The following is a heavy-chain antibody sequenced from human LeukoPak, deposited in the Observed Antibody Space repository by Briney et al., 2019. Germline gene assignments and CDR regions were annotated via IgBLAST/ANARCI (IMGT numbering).Heavy chain of an antibody. Sequence: SETLSLTCTVSSGSISSYAYFWGWIRQPPGKGLEWIGTIYYSGSTYYNPSLESRVTISVDTSKNQFSQRLSSVTAADTAVYYCAKTHYYNSSGYYFPFDYWSQGTLVTVSS. CDR2: IYYSGST. CDR3: AKTHYYNSSGYYFPFDY. CDR1: SGSISSYAYF. V-gene: IGHV4-39*07. J-gene: IGHJ4*02. D-gene: IGHD3-22*01.